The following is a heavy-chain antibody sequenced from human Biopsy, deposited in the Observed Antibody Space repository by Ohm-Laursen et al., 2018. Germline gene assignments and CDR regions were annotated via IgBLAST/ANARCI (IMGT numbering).Heavy chain of an antibody. CDR2: IYDNGDT. CDR3: ARDNIPYCTSTSCDLFGMDV. CDR1: GGSINSGGHF. D-gene: IGHD2-2*01. Sequence: TLSLTCSVSGGSINSGGHFWGWVRQSPGKGLEWIGYIYDNGDTYYNPSLMSLVSISADTSRNQFSLKLTSVTAADTAVYYCARDNIPYCTSTSCDLFGMDVWGQGTTVTVSS. V-gene: IGHV4-31*01. J-gene: IGHJ6*02.